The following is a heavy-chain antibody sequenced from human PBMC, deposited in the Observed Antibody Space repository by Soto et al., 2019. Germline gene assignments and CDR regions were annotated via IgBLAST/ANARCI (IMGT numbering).Heavy chain of an antibody. CDR1: GGSISSYY. CDR3: ARLGGDWLWRNFDY. Sequence: PSETLSLTCTVSGGSISSYYWSWIRQPPGKGLEWIGYIYYSGSANYNPSLKSRVTFSVDTSKNQFSLKLSSVTAADTAVYYCARLGGDWLWRNFDYWGQGTLVTVSS. D-gene: IGHD2-21*01. CDR2: IYYSGSA. V-gene: IGHV4-59*01. J-gene: IGHJ4*02.